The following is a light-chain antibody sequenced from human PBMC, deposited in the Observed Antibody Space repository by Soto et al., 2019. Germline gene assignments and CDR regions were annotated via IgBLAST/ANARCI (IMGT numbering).Light chain of an antibody. CDR1: QSVSSN. V-gene: IGKV3-15*01. CDR3: QQYNNWPRT. J-gene: IGKJ1*01. CDR2: GAS. Sequence: EIMMTQSPATLSVSPGERATLSCRASQSVSSNLAWYQQKLGQAPRLLIYGASTRATGIPARLSGSGSGTEFTLTISSLQSEDFAVYYCQQYNNWPRTFGQGTKVDIK.